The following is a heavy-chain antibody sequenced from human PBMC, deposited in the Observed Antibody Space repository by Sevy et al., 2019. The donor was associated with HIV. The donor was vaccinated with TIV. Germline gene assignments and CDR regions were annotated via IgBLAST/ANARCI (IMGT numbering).Heavy chain of an antibody. CDR1: GGSISSSSYY. J-gene: IGHJ4*02. Sequence: SETLSLTCTVSGGSISSSSYYWGWIRHPPGKGLEWIGSIYYSGSTYYNPSLKSRVTISVDTSKNQFSLKLSSVTAADTAVYYCASVLDYGELYFDYWGQGTLVNVSS. CDR2: IYYSGST. V-gene: IGHV4-39*01. D-gene: IGHD4-17*01. CDR3: ASVLDYGELYFDY.